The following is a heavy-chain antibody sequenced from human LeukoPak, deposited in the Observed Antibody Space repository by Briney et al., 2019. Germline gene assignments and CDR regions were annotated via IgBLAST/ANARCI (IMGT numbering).Heavy chain of an antibody. Sequence: ASVKVSCKVSGYTLTELSMHWVRQAPGKGLEWMGGFDPEDGETIYAQKFQGRVTMTEDTSTDTAYMELSSLRSEDTAVYYCATDRGIPPDGDSYKEAFDIWGQGTMVTVSS. CDR2: FDPEDGET. CDR3: ATDRGIPPDGDSYKEAFDI. D-gene: IGHD1-1*01. CDR1: GYTLTELS. V-gene: IGHV1-24*01. J-gene: IGHJ3*02.